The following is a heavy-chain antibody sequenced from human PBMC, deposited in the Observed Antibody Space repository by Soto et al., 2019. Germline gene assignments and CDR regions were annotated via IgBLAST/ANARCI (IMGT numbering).Heavy chain of an antibody. CDR2: IIPIFGTA. D-gene: IGHD6-19*01. CDR1: AGTFSSYA. V-gene: IGHV1-69*13. CDR3: ARGRAVAGYYYYYGMDV. Sequence: GASVKVSGKASAGTFSSYAISWVRQSPGQGLEWMGGIIPIFGTANYAQKFQGRVTITADESTSTAYMELSSPRSEDTAVYYCARGRAVAGYYYYYGMDVWGQGTTVTVSS. J-gene: IGHJ6*02.